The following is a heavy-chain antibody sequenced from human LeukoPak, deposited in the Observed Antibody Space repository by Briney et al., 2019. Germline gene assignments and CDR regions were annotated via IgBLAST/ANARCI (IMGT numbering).Heavy chain of an antibody. CDR2: IKQDGSEK. CDR1: GFTFDDYA. V-gene: IGHV3-7*01. J-gene: IGHJ4*02. Sequence: GRSLRLSCAASGFTFDDYAMHWVRQAPGQGLEWVANIKQDGSEKYYVDSVKGRFTISRDNAKNSLFLQMNSLRVEDTAVYYCARGGADYWGQGILVTVSS. CDR3: ARGGADY.